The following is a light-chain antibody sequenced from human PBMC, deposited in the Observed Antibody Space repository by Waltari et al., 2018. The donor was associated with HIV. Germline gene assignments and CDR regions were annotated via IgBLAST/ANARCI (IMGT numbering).Light chain of an antibody. CDR1: QSIRSY. V-gene: IGKV1-39*01. J-gene: IGKJ1*01. CDR2: AAS. Sequence: DIQMTQSPSSLSASVGDRVTITCRASQSIRSYLNWYQQNSGKAPKLLIYAASSLQSGVPSRFSGSGSGAEYTLTIISLQPEDFATYYCQQSHSTPWTFGQGTKVEIK. CDR3: QQSHSTPWT.